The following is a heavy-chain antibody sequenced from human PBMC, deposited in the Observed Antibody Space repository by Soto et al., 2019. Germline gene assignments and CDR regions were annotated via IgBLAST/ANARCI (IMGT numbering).Heavy chain of an antibody. CDR1: GGSISSGGYY. CDR2: IYYSGST. Sequence: QVQLQESGPGLVKPSQTLSLTCPVSGGSISSGGYYWSWLRQHPGKGLEWIGYIYYSGSTYYNPSLKCRVTISVDTSNNQFSLNLCSVTAADTAVYYCASLFSRYDFWSGYSFYYYYYGMDVWGQGTTVTVSS. J-gene: IGHJ6*02. V-gene: IGHV4-31*03. CDR3: ASLFSRYDFWSGYSFYYYYYGMDV. D-gene: IGHD3-3*01.